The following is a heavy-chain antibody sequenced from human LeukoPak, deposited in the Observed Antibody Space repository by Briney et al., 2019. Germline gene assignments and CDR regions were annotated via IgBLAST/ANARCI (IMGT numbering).Heavy chain of an antibody. CDR1: GFTFSSCG. CDR2: ISYDGSNK. D-gene: IGHD4-11*01. J-gene: IGHJ4*02. CDR3: ARVRPGSNYVDFDY. Sequence: GRSLRLSCAASGFTFSSCGMHWVCQAPGKGLEWVAVISYDGSNKYYAGSVKGRFTISRDNSKSTLYLQMNSLRAEDTTVYYCARVRPGSNYVDFDYWGQGTLVTVSS. V-gene: IGHV3-33*05.